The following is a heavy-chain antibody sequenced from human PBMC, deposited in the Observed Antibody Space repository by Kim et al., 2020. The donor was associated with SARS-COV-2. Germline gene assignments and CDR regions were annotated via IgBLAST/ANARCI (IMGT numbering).Heavy chain of an antibody. J-gene: IGHJ4*02. CDR2: IRSKANNYAT. CDR1: GFTFSGSA. V-gene: IGHV3-73*01. Sequence: GGSLRLSCAASGFTFSGSAMHWVRQAPGKGLEWVACIRSKANNYATAYAASVESSFTISRDNSKNTPYLKMNSVKTEDTAVYYCTPGRAVGYWGQGTLVTVSS. CDR3: TPGRAVGY.